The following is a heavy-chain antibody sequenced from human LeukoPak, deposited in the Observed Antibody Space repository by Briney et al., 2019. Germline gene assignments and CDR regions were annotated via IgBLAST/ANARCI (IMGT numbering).Heavy chain of an antibody. Sequence: GGSLRLSCAASGFTFSSYGMHWVRQAPGKGLEWVAFIRYDGSNKYYADSVKGRFTISRDNSKNTLYLQMNSLRAEDTAVYYCAIIVVVPAAKGAFDIWGQGTMVTVSS. CDR1: GFTFSSYG. J-gene: IGHJ3*02. CDR2: IRYDGSNK. CDR3: AIIVVVPAAKGAFDI. D-gene: IGHD2-2*01. V-gene: IGHV3-30*02.